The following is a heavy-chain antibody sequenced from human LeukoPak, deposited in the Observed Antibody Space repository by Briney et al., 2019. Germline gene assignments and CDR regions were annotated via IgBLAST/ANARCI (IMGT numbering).Heavy chain of an antibody. V-gene: IGHV3-23*01. CDR2: IGPGGDERT. Sequence: GGSLRLSCTASGFTFTTYTMNWVRQAPGKGLEWVSNIGPGGDERTFYSDSVNGRFTVSRDNSKNTLYLQMNSLRAEDTAVYYCASSNWNYGAHFDYWGQGTLVTVSS. CDR1: GFTFTTYT. D-gene: IGHD1-7*01. J-gene: IGHJ4*02. CDR3: ASSNWNYGAHFDY.